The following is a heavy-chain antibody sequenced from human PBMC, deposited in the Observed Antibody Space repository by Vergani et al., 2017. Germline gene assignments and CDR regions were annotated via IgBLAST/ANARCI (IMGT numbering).Heavy chain of an antibody. D-gene: IGHD3-22*01. CDR1: GFSLSTSGVG. Sequence: QITLKESGPTLVKPTQTLTLTCTFSGFSLSTSGVGVGWIRQPPGKALEWLALIYWDDDKRYSPSLKSRLTITKDTSKNQVVLTMTNMDPVDTATYYCARIPPTSKYYYDSSGYSRGAFDIWGQGTMVTVSS. CDR3: ARIPPTSKYYYDSSGYSRGAFDI. V-gene: IGHV2-5*02. J-gene: IGHJ3*02. CDR2: IYWDDDK.